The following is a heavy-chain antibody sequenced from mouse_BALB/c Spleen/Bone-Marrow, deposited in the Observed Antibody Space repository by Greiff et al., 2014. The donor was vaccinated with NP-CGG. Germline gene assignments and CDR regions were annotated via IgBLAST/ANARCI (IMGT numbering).Heavy chain of an antibody. CDR2: INPNNGGT. CDR3: ARPDARYWYFDV. CDR1: GYTFTDYN. J-gene: IGHJ1*01. Sequence: VQLKESGPELVKPGASVKIPCKASGYTFTDYNMDWVKQSHGKSLEWIGDINPNNGGTIYNQKFKGKATLTVDKSSSTAYMELRSLTSEDTAVYHCARPDARYWYFDVWGAGTTVTVSS. V-gene: IGHV1-18*01.